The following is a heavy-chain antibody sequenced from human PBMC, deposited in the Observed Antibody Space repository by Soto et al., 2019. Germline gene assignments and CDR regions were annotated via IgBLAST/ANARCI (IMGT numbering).Heavy chain of an antibody. CDR2: ISGSGGST. J-gene: IGHJ6*02. CDR3: AKDILSSLRNRVRMDV. D-gene: IGHD2-15*01. Sequence: GGSLRLSCAASGFTFSSYAMSWVRQAPGKGLEWVSAISGSGGSTYYADSVKGRFTISRDNSKNTLYLQMNSLRAEDTAVYYCAKDILSSLRNRVRMDVWGQGTTVTVSS. V-gene: IGHV3-23*01. CDR1: GFTFSSYA.